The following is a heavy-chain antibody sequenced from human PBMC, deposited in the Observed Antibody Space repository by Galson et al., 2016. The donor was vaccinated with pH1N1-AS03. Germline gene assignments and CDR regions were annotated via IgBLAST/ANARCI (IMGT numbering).Heavy chain of an antibody. J-gene: IGHJ4*02. CDR2: ISPDGSEN. D-gene: IGHD1-1*01. V-gene: IGHV3-7*01. Sequence: LRLSCAASGFTFNKFWMSWLRHFPGKGLEWVANISPDGSENYYVDSVKGRFTISRDNAKNSLHLQMNTLRGEDTAVYYCVVQLGDYWGQGSLVTVSS. CDR3: VVQLGDY. CDR1: GFTFNKFW.